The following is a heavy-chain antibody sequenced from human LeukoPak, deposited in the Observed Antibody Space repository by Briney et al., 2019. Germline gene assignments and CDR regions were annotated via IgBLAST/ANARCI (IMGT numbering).Heavy chain of an antibody. J-gene: IGHJ2*01. D-gene: IGHD5-24*01. V-gene: IGHV3-9*01. CDR2: ISWNSGSI. Sequence: GGSLRLSCAASGFTFDDYAMHWVRQAPGKGLEWVSGISWNSGSIGYADSVKGRFTISRDNAKNSLYLQMNSLRAEDTAVYYCARPTRRDGYNFNFPFWYFDLWGRGTLVTVSS. CDR3: ARPTRRDGYNFNFPFWYFDL. CDR1: GFTFDDYA.